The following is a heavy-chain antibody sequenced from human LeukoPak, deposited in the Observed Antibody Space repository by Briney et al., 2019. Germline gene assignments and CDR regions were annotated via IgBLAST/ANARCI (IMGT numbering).Heavy chain of an antibody. J-gene: IGHJ4*02. Sequence: GASVKVSCKASGYTFTIYGISWVRQAPGQGLEWMGGISGYNGNTNYAQKFQGRVTMTTDTSTSTAYVELRSLRSDDTAVYYCARELVSAGLIGYWGQGTLVTVSS. CDR1: GYTFTIYG. D-gene: IGHD3-10*02. V-gene: IGHV1-18*01. CDR3: ARELVSAGLIGY. CDR2: ISGYNGNT.